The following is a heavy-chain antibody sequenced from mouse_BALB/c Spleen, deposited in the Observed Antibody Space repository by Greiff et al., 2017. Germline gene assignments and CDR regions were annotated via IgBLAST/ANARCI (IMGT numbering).Heavy chain of an antibody. CDR2: INPYNDGT. Sequence: EVQLQQSGPELVKPGASVKMSCKASGYTFTSYVMHWVKQKPGQGLEWIGYINPYNDGTKYNEKFKGKATLTSDKSSSTAYMELSSLTSEDSAVYSCARSGDIYYRNFDYWGQGTTLTVSS. J-gene: IGHJ2*01. V-gene: IGHV1-14*01. CDR3: ARSGDIYYRNFDY. D-gene: IGHD2-14*01. CDR1: GYTFTSYV.